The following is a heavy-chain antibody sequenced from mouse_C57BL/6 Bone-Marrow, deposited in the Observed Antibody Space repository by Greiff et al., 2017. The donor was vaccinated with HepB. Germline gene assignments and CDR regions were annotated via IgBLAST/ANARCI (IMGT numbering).Heavy chain of an antibody. CDR2: INPNNGGT. CDR3: ARRKYITTVYYFDY. CDR1: GYTFTDYN. D-gene: IGHD1-1*01. J-gene: IGHJ2*01. V-gene: IGHV1-18*01. Sequence: EVQLQQSGPELVKPGASVKIPCKASGYTFTDYNMDWVKQSHGESLEWIGDINPNNGGTIYNQKFKGKATLTVDKSSSTAYMELRSLTSEDTAVYYCARRKYITTVYYFDYWGQGTTLTVSS.